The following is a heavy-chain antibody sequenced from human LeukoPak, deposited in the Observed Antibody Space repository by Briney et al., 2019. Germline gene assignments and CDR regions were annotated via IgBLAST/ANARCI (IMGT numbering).Heavy chain of an antibody. V-gene: IGHV3-21*01. CDR2: ISRNSTYI. CDR3: ASDEGNYFDY. J-gene: IGHJ4*02. Sequence: PGGSLRLSCAASGFTFSSYIMNWVRQAPGKGLEWVASISRNSTYIHYADSVKGRFTISRDNARNSLFLQMSSLRAEDTAIYYCASDEGNYFDYWGQGTLVTVSS. CDR1: GFTFSSYI.